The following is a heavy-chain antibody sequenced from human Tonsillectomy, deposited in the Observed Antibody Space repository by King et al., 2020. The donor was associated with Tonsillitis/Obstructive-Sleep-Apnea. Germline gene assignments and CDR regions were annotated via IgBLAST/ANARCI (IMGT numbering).Heavy chain of an antibody. V-gene: IGHV4-39*01. Sequence: LQLQESGPGLVKPSETLSLTCTVSGGSISSSSYYWGWIRQPPGKGLEWIGSIYYSGSTHYNTSLKSRVTISVDTSKNQFSMKLSSVTAAATAVYYCAITMIVVVVGNYFDYWGQGTLVTVSS. CDR3: AITMIVVVVGNYFDY. CDR2: IYYSGST. D-gene: IGHD3-22*01. CDR1: GGSISSSSYY. J-gene: IGHJ4*02.